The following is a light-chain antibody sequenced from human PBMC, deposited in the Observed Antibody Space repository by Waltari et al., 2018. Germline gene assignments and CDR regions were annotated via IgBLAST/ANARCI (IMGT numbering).Light chain of an antibody. CDR3: CSYAGNYIHVL. J-gene: IGLJ2*01. CDR2: DVS. V-gene: IGLV2-23*02. Sequence: QSALTQPASVSGSPGQSITISCTGTSSDVGGYISVSWYQHHPGKAPKVIIYDVSQRPSGVSNRFSGSKSGNTASLTISGLQPEDEADYFCCSYAGNYIHVLFGGGTKLTVL. CDR1: SSDVGGYIS.